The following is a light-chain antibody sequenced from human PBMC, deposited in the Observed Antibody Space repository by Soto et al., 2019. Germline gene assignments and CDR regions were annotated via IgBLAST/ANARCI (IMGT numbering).Light chain of an antibody. CDR3: QQRSDWFT. J-gene: IGKJ5*01. Sequence: EIVLTQSPATLSLSPGERATLSCRASQSVSNFLAWYQQKPGQAPRLLIYDASNRATGIPVRFSGSGSGTDFTLTIGSLEPEDFALYYCQQRSDWFTFGQGTRLEI. V-gene: IGKV3-11*01. CDR2: DAS. CDR1: QSVSNF.